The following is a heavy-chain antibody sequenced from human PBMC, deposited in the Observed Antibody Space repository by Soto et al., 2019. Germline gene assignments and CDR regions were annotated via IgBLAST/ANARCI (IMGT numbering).Heavy chain of an antibody. CDR1: GGSISSYY. D-gene: IGHD2-15*01. V-gene: IGHV4-59*01. CDR3: ARATATNYYYYYGMDV. CDR2: IYYSGST. J-gene: IGHJ6*02. Sequence: SETLSLTCTVSGGSISSYYWSWIRQPPGKGLEWIGYIYYSGSTNYNPSLKSRVTISVDTSKNQFSLKLSSVTAADTAVYYCARATATNYYYYYGMDVWGQGTTVTVSS.